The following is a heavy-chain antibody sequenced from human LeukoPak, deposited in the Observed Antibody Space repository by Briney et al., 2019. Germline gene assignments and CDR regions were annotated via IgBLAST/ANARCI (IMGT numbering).Heavy chain of an antibody. CDR2: IKQDGSEK. CDR3: ARDRESLDYVWWSYRFFDY. CDR1: GFTFSSYW. J-gene: IGHJ4*02. D-gene: IGHD3-16*02. Sequence: GGSLRLSCAASGFTFSSYWMSWVRQAPGKGLEWVANIKQDGSEKYYVDSVKGRFTISRDNAKNSLYLQMNSLRAEDTAVYYCARDRESLDYVWWSYRFFDYWGQGTLVTVSS. V-gene: IGHV3-7*03.